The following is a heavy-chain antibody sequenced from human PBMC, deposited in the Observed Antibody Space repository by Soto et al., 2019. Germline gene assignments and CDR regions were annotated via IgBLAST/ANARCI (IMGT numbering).Heavy chain of an antibody. D-gene: IGHD3-22*01. CDR3: ARFITMIVVRDLYYFDY. CDR2: IYPGDSDT. Sequence: EVQLVQSGAEVKKPGESLKISCKGSGYSFTSYWIGWVRQMPGKGLEWMGIIYPGDSDTRYSPSFQGQVTISADKSISTAYLQWSSLKASDTAMYYCARFITMIVVRDLYYFDYWGQGTLVTVSS. V-gene: IGHV5-51*01. CDR1: GYSFTSYW. J-gene: IGHJ4*02.